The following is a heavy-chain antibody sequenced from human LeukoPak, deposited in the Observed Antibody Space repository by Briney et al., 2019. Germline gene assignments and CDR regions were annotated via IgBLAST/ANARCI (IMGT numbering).Heavy chain of an antibody. CDR2: IKYDGSVK. CDR1: GFTLSNFW. Sequence: GGSLRLSCAASGFTLSNFWLTWVRQSPGKGLEWEAIIKYDGSVKYYVDSVKGRFTISRDNANNSLYLQMSSLRAEDTAVYYCARGGHRQKEFWGQGTLVTVSS. CDR3: ARGGHRQKEF. J-gene: IGHJ4*02. D-gene: IGHD3-10*01. V-gene: IGHV3-7*01.